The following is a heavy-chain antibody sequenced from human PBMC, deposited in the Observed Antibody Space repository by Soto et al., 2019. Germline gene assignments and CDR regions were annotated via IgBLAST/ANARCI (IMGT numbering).Heavy chain of an antibody. J-gene: IGHJ6*02. CDR3: ARILGPHPGYYGMDV. CDR1: GFSLITSGMC. CDR2: IDWDDDK. Sequence: SGPTLVNPTQTLTLTCTFSGFSLITSGMCVSLIRQPPGKALEWLALIDWDDDKYYSTSLKTRLTISKDTSKNQVVLTMTNMDPVDTATYYCARILGPHPGYYGMDVWGQGTTVTVSS. D-gene: IGHD1-26*01. V-gene: IGHV2-70*01.